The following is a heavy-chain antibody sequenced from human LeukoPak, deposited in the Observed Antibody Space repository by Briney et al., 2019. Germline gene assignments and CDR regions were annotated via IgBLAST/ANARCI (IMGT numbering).Heavy chain of an antibody. V-gene: IGHV1-18*01. D-gene: IGHD3-22*01. CDR2: ISAYNGNT. CDR1: GYTFTSYG. J-gene: IGHJ5*02. CDR3: ARRYYDSSGYYNWFDP. Sequence: GASVKVSCKASGYTFTSYGISWVRLAPGQGLEWMGWISAYNGNTNYAQKLQGRVTMTTDTSTSTAYMELRSLRSDDTAVYYCARRYYDSSGYYNWFDPWGQGTLVTVSS.